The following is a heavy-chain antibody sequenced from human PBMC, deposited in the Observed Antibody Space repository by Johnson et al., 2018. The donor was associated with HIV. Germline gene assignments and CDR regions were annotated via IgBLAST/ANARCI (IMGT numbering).Heavy chain of an antibody. J-gene: IGHJ3*02. CDR2: VNSDGSST. CDR3: ARDLLSRAFDI. Sequence: QMQLVESGGGVVQPGGSLRLSCAASGFTFSSYGMHWVRQAPGKGLVWVSRVNSDGSSTSYAASVKGRFTISRDNSKNTLYLQMNSLRAEDTAVYYCARDLLSRAFDIWGQGTMVTVSS. CDR1: GFTFSSYG. V-gene: IGHV3-NL1*01.